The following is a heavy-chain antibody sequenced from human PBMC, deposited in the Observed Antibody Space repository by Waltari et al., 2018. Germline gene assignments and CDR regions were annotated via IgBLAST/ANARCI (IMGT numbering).Heavy chain of an antibody. J-gene: IGHJ5*02. CDR2: IIPIFGTA. CDR1: GGTLSSYA. Sequence: QVQLVQSGAEVKKPGSSVKVSCTASGGTLSSYAISWVRQAPGQGLEWMGGIIPIFGTANYAQKFQGRVTITADESTSTAYMELSSLRSEDTAVYYCARVPRWRQFDPWGQGTLVTVSS. D-gene: IGHD2-15*01. V-gene: IGHV1-69*01. CDR3: ARVPRWRQFDP.